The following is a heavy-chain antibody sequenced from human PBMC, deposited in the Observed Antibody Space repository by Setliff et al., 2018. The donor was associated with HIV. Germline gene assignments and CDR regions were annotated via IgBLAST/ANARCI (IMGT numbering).Heavy chain of an antibody. Sequence: LRLSCAASGFTFSNYAMSWVRQAPGEGLEWVSAILSTGERTFYADSVKGRFTISGDNSKNTVYLQMNSLRAEDTAEYYCAKELAASGLGYFDSWGRGILVTVSS. V-gene: IGHV3-23*01. CDR1: GFTFSNYA. CDR2: ILSTGERT. D-gene: IGHD3-22*01. J-gene: IGHJ4*02. CDR3: AKELAASGLGYFDS.